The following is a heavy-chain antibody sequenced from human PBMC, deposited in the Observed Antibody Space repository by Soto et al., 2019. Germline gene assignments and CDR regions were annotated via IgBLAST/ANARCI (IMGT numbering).Heavy chain of an antibody. J-gene: IGHJ2*01. V-gene: IGHV3-11*06. CDR2: VSSSGSYT. D-gene: IGHD1-26*01. CDR3: ARPRVGVNWYFDL. Sequence: GGSLRLSCAASGFNFGDYDMAWIRQAPGKGLEWVSFVSSSGSYTTYSDTVGGLLTVSRNNGMNSLHLQLNNLRVEDTSVYYCARPRVGVNWYFDLWGRGTLVTVSS. CDR1: GFNFGDYD.